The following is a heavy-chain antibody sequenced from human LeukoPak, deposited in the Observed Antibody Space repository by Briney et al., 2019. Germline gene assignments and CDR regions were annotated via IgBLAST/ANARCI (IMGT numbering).Heavy chain of an antibody. CDR3: ARDDCSSISCYHNWFDP. CDR2: IKQDGSEK. CDR1: GFTFSSYW. D-gene: IGHD2-2*01. V-gene: IGHV3-7*01. Sequence: GGSRRLSCAASGFTFSSYWMSWVRQAPGKGLEWVANIKQDGSEKYYVDSVKGRFTISRDNAKNSLYLQMNSLRAEDTAVYYCARDDCSSISCYHNWFDPWGQGTLVTVSS. J-gene: IGHJ5*02.